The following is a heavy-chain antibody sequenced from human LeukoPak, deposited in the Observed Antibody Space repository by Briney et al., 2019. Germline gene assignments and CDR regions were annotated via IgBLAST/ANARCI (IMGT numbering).Heavy chain of an antibody. V-gene: IGHV3-23*01. CDR2: ISATGGTT. CDR1: EVTFRTYA. D-gene: IGHD2-2*02. Sequence: GGSLRLSCAAPEVTFRTYALAWVRQGKGLQWVSAISATGGTTYYADSGKGRFTISRDNSKNTLYLQMNSLRAEDTAVYYCTRYPGGGWFDPWGQGTLVTVSS. CDR3: TRYPGGGWFDP. J-gene: IGHJ5*02.